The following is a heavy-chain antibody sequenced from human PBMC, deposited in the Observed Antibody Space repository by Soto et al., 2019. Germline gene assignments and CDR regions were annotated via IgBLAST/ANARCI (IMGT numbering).Heavy chain of an antibody. CDR3: AKVIAATLPYFYYDLDV. V-gene: IGHV3-30*18. CDR2: ISYDGSNK. CDR1: GFTFSNYG. J-gene: IGHJ6*02. D-gene: IGHD2-15*01. Sequence: QVQLVESGGGVVQPGRSLRLSCAASGFTFSNYGMHWVRQAPGKGLEWVTVISYDGSNKYYADSVKGRFTISRDNSKDTLYLQMSSLRPEDTAVYYCAKVIAATLPYFYYDLDVWGQGTMVTVSS.